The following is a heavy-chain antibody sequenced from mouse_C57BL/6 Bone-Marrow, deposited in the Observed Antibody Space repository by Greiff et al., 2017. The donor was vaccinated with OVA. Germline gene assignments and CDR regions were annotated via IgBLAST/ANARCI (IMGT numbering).Heavy chain of an antibody. CDR1: GYAFTNYL. D-gene: IGHD3-3*01. CDR3: ARLGNWYFDV. J-gene: IGHJ1*03. V-gene: IGHV1-54*01. CDR2: INPGSGGT. Sequence: QVQLQQSGAELVRPGTSVKVSCKASGYAFTNYLIEWVKQRPGQGLEWIGVINPGSGGTNYNEKFKGKATLTADKSSSTAYMQLSSLTSEDSAVYFCARLGNWYFDVWGTGTTVTVSS.